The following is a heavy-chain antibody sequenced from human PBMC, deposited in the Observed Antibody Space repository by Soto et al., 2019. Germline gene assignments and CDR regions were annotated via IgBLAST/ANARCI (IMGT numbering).Heavy chain of an antibody. D-gene: IGHD2-21*02. CDR3: ARLLGTAVFDH. CDR1: GGSISGYH. J-gene: IGHJ4*02. V-gene: IGHV4-4*09. CDR2: IDPSGST. Sequence: QVQLRESGPGLVKASETLSLTCTVSGGSISGYHWSWIRQTPGKGLAWIGKIDPSGSTDYNPSLNSPVIISADTSKNQVSLKLSPVTAADTAIDYCARLLGTAVFDHWGQGTLVTVSS.